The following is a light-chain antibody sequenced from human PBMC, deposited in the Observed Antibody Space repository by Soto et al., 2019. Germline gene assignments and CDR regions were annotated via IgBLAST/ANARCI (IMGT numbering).Light chain of an antibody. V-gene: IGKV3-20*01. Sequence: EVVLTQSPGTLSLSPGERATLSCRASQSVSSNYLSWYQHKAGQAPRLLISGASSRATGIPDRFSASGSGTDFTLTISRLEPEDFAVYYCQQYGSSSWTFGQGTKVEIK. CDR3: QQYGSSSWT. CDR1: QSVSSNY. J-gene: IGKJ1*01. CDR2: GAS.